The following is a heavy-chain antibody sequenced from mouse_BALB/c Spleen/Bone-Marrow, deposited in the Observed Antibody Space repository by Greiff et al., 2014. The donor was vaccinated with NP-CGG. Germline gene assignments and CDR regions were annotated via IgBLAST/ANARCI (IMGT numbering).Heavy chain of an antibody. CDR1: GYSFTGYY. D-gene: IGHD3-1*01. CDR3: ARRGSAYVEGFAY. CDR2: ISCSNGTT. Sequence: LVKTGASVKISCKASGYSFTGYYMHWVKQSHGKSLEWIAYISCSNGTTNYHQKFRGKATFTVDTSSSTAYMQFNSLTSEDSAVYYCARRGSAYVEGFAYWGQGTLVTVSA. J-gene: IGHJ3*01. V-gene: IGHV1S34*01.